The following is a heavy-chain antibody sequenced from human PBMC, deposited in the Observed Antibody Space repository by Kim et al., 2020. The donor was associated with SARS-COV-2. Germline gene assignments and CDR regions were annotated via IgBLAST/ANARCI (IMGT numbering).Heavy chain of an antibody. J-gene: IGHJ4*02. V-gene: IGHV3-11*05. D-gene: IGHD4-17*01. Sequence: KGRFTISRDNAKNSLYLQMNSLRAEDTAVYYCARDSREGLGDYVFSTFDYWGQGTLVTVSS. CDR3: ARDSREGLGDYVFSTFDY.